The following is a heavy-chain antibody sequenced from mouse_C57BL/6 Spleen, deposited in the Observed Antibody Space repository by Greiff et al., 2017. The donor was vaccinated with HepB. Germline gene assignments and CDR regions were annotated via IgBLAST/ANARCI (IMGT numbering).Heavy chain of an antibody. CDR2: IDPNSGGT. Sequence: QVQLKQPGAELVKPGASVKLSCKASGYTFTSYWMHWVKQRPGRGLEWIGRIDPNSGGTKYNEKFKSKATLTVDKPSSTAYMQLSSLTSEDSAVYYWASGHYYGSSYGGFAYWGQGTLVTVSA. CDR3: ASGHYYGSSYGGFAY. CDR1: GYTFTSYW. D-gene: IGHD1-1*01. V-gene: IGHV1-72*01. J-gene: IGHJ3*01.